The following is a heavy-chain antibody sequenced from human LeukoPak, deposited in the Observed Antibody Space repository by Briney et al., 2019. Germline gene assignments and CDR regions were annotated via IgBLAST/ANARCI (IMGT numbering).Heavy chain of an antibody. CDR1: GGTFSSYA. V-gene: IGHV1-69*13. J-gene: IGHJ6*04. CDR3: AIPGEHTAMVNYHPRLYYGMDV. D-gene: IGHD5-18*01. Sequence: GGSVKVSCKASGGTFSSYAISWVRQAPGQGLEWMGGIFPIFGTANYAQKFQGRVTITADESTSTAYMELSSLRSEDTAVYYCAIPGEHTAMVNYHPRLYYGMDVWGKGTTVTVSS. CDR2: IFPIFGTA.